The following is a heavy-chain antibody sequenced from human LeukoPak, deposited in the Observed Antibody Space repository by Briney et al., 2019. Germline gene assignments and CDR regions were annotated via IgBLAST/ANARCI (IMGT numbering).Heavy chain of an antibody. V-gene: IGHV3-21*01. CDR3: ARGAAGYSGYDLVTYYFDY. CDR2: ISSSSSYI. Sequence: GGSLRLSCAASGFTFRSYSMNWVRQAPGKGLEWGSSISSSSSYIYYADSVTGRFTISRDNAKNSLYLQMNSLRAEDTAVYYCARGAAGYSGYDLVTYYFDYWGQGTLVTVSS. J-gene: IGHJ4*02. D-gene: IGHD5-12*01. CDR1: GFTFRSYS.